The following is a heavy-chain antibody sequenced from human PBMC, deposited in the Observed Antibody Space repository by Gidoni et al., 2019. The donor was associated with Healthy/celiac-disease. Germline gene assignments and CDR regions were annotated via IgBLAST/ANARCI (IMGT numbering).Heavy chain of an antibody. CDR1: GDTFSSYA. D-gene: IGHD5-12*01. J-gene: IGHJ5*02. CDR3: ARGPYSGYDWGDNWFDP. CDR2: FIHVFVKA. Sequence: QVQLVQSGAEMKKPGSSVKVSCKASGDTFSSYAIRWVRQAPGQGLEWMGCFIHVFVKASYAQNFQGRVTITADEATSTPYMELSSLRSEHTAVYYCARGPYSGYDWGDNWFDPWGLGTLVTVSS. V-gene: IGHV1-69*01.